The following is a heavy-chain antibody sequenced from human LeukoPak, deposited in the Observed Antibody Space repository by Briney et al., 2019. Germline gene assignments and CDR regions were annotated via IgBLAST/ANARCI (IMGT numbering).Heavy chain of an antibody. Sequence: GGSLRLSCAASGFTFSDHFMDWVRQAPGKGLGWVGRTRNKASSYTTEYAASVQGRFTISRDDSKNSLCLHMNSLKTEDTAVYYCARSGYTYFDYWGQGTLVTVSS. V-gene: IGHV3-72*01. CDR3: ARSGYTYFDY. CDR1: GFTFSDHF. D-gene: IGHD5-18*01. J-gene: IGHJ4*02. CDR2: TRNKASSYTT.